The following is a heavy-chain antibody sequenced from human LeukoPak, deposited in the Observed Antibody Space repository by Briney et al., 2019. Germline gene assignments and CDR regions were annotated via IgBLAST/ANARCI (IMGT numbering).Heavy chain of an antibody. J-gene: IGHJ5*02. Sequence: SETLSLTCTVSGGSISSYYWSWIRQPPGKGLKWIGNIYYSGSTSYNPSLKSRLTISVDTSKNQFSLKLNFVTAADTAMYYCARMFRSSWYINWFDPWGQGTLVTVSS. CDR3: ARMFRSSWYINWFDP. V-gene: IGHV4-59*08. D-gene: IGHD6-13*01. CDR2: IYYSGST. CDR1: GGSISSYY.